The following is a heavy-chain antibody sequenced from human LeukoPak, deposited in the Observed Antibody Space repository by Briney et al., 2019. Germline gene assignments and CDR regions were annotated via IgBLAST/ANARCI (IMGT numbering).Heavy chain of an antibody. CDR3: VLASSGYLSRSLHPYFDH. D-gene: IGHD3-22*01. V-gene: IGHV1-69*05. J-gene: IGHJ4*02. CDR1: GGTFSNYA. Sequence: GASVKVSCKASGGTFSNYAISWVRQAPGQGPEWMGGVIPIFGTVNYAQKFQGRVTLRTDESTSTAYMELSSLRSEDTAVYYCVLASSGYLSRSLHPYFDHWGQGTLVIVS. CDR2: VIPIFGTV.